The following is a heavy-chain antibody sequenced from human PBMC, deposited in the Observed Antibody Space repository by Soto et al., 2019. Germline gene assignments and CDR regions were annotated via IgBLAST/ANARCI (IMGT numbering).Heavy chain of an antibody. CDR3: ARAYCGCDCYSFDAFDI. CDR2: INPNSGGT. V-gene: IGHV1-2*02. CDR1: GYTFTGYY. D-gene: IGHD2-21*02. Sequence: GASVKVSCKASGYTFTGYYMHWVRQAPGQGLEWMGWINPNSGGTNYAQKFQGRVTMTRDTSISTAYMELSRLRSDDTAVYYCARAYCGCDCYSFDAFDIWGQGTMVTVS. J-gene: IGHJ3*02.